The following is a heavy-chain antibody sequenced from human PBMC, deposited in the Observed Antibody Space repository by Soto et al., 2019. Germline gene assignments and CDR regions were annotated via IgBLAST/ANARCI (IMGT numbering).Heavy chain of an antibody. D-gene: IGHD2-15*01. J-gene: IGHJ4*02. Sequence: HPGGSLRLSCAASGFTFTSYAMGWVRQAPGKGLEWVSVVSSGGSTYYADSVTGRFTVSRDNSKNTLSLQMNSLRAEDTAVYYCAKRRGAGGHFDYWGQGALVTVSS. CDR2: VSSGGST. CDR3: AKRRGAGGHFDY. V-gene: IGHV3-23*01. CDR1: GFTFTSYA.